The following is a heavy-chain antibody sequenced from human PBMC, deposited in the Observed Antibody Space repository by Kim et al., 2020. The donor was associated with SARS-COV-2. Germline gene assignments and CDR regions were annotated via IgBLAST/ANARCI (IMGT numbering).Heavy chain of an antibody. V-gene: IGHV4-34*01. CDR1: GGSFSGYY. Sequence: SETLSLTCAVYGGSFSGYYWSWIRQPPGKGLEWIGEINHSGSTNYNPSLKSRVTISVDTSKNQFSLKLSSVTAADTAVYYCASSWGRPLYYSSSWYGSTNPIDYWGQGTLVTVSS. CDR3: ASSWGRPLYYSSSWYGSTNPIDY. J-gene: IGHJ4*02. D-gene: IGHD6-13*01. CDR2: INHSGST.